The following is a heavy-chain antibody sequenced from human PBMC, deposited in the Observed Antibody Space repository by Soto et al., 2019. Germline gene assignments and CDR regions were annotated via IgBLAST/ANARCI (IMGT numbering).Heavy chain of an antibody. CDR3: ASRDPGTSVDY. V-gene: IGHV4-4*02. CDR2: IYRTGST. Sequence: PSETLSLTCAASGGPFTSNNWWTWVRQPPGQGLEWIGEIYRTGSTNYNPSLKSRVTISLDKSENQFSLKVTSLTAADTAVYYCASRDPGTSVDYWGQGTLVTVSS. CDR1: GGPFTSNNW. D-gene: IGHD1-7*01. J-gene: IGHJ4*02.